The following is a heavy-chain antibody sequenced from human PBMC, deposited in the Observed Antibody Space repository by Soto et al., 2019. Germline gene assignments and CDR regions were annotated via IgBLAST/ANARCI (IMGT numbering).Heavy chain of an antibody. CDR1: GFTFSSYW. CDR3: ARAARPRGYFDL. J-gene: IGHJ2*01. CDR2: INSDGSSA. D-gene: IGHD6-6*01. Sequence: GGSLRLSCAASGFTFSSYWMHWVRQAPGKGLVWVSRINSDGSSASYADSVKGRFTISRDNAKNTLYLQMNSLRAEDTAVYYCARAARPRGYFDLWGRGTLVTVSS. V-gene: IGHV3-74*01.